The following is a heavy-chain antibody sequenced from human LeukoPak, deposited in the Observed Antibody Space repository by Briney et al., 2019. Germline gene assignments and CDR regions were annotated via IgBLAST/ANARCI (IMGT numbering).Heavy chain of an antibody. CDR2: IYPGDSDT. D-gene: IGHD5-24*01. CDR1: GYSFTSYW. J-gene: IGHJ4*02. V-gene: IGHV5-51*01. Sequence: GESLKISCKGSGYSFTSYWIGWVRQMPGKGLEWMRTIYPGDSDTRYSPSFQGLVTISADKSVSTAYLQWSSLEASDTAMFYCARQDDYIFDYWGQGTLVTVSS. CDR3: ARQDDYIFDY.